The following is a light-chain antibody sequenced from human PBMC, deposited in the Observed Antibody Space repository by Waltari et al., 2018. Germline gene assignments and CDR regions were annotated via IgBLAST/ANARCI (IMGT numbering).Light chain of an antibody. V-gene: IGLV1-51*01. Sequence: QSVLTQPPSVSAAPGQKVTISCSGSSPNIGHNYVSWYQQFPGTAPKLLIYENNKRPSGTPDRFSGSKSGTSATLDIHGLQTGDEANYYCGTWDSSLSVGVLGGGTKVTVL. CDR3: GTWDSSLSVGV. J-gene: IGLJ2*01. CDR1: SPNIGHNY. CDR2: ENN.